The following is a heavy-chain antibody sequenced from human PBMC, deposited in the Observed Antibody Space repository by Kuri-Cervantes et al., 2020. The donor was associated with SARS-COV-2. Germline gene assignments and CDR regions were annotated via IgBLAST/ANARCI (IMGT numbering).Heavy chain of an antibody. CDR1: GFTFSSYA. D-gene: IGHD3-3*01. Sequence: GGSLRLSCAASGFTFSSYAMHWVRQAPGKGLEWVAVISYDGSNKYYADSVKGRFTISRDNSKNTLYLQMNSLRAEDTAVYYCARGRGGYYMGGYYFYSMDVWGKGTTVTVSS. CDR2: ISYDGSNK. J-gene: IGHJ6*03. CDR3: ARGRGGYYMGGYYFYSMDV. V-gene: IGHV3-30-3*01.